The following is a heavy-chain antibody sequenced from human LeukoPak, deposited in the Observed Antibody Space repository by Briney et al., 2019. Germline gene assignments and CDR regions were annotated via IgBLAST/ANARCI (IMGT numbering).Heavy chain of an antibody. CDR1: GFTFSSYA. Sequence: GGSLRLSCAASGFTFSSYAMSWVRQAPGKGLEWVSAISGSGGSTYYADSVKGRFTISRDNSKNTLYLQMNSLRAEDTAVYYCAKGSVVVPAAIPYYFDYWGQGTLVTVSS. CDR3: AKGSVVVPAAIPYYFDY. J-gene: IGHJ4*02. D-gene: IGHD2-2*01. CDR2: ISGSGGST. V-gene: IGHV3-23*01.